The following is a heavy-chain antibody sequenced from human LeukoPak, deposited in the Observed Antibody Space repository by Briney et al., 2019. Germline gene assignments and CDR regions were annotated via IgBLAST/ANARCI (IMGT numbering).Heavy chain of an antibody. Sequence: SQTLSLTCAVSGGSISSGGYSWSWIRQPPGKGLEWIGYIYHSGSTYYNPSLKSRVTISVDRSKNQFSLKLSSVTAADTAVYCCARVRYKFSLDYWGQGTLVTVSS. CDR1: GGSISSGGYS. CDR3: ARVRYKFSLDY. CDR2: IYHSGST. V-gene: IGHV4-30-2*01. J-gene: IGHJ4*02. D-gene: IGHD3-9*01.